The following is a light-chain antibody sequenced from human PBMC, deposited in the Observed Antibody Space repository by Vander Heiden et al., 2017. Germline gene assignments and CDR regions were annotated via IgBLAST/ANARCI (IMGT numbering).Light chain of an antibody. J-gene: IGKJ4*01. CDR1: QSVLYTSYNVNY. CDR2: WAS. V-gene: IGKV4-1*01. Sequence: DIVMTQSPDSLVVSLGERATISCKSSQSVLYTSYNVNYLAWYQQKPGQPPKLLIYWASTRESGVPDRFSGSGSGTDFTLTISGLQAEDVAVYFCQQYYSSPLTFGGGTKVEIK. CDR3: QQYYSSPLT.